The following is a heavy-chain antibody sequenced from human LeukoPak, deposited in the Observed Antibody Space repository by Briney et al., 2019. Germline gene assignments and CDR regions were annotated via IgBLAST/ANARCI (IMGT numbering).Heavy chain of an antibody. CDR3: ARQAIAVAGKLGSYYFDY. Sequence: GGSLRLSCAASGFTFSDYYMSWIRQAPGKGLEWVSYISSSGSSIYYADAVKGRFTISRDNAKNSLYLQMNSLRAEDTAVYYCARQAIAVAGKLGSYYFDYWGQGTLVTVSS. V-gene: IGHV3-11*04. CDR2: ISSSGSSI. D-gene: IGHD6-19*01. J-gene: IGHJ4*02. CDR1: GFTFSDYY.